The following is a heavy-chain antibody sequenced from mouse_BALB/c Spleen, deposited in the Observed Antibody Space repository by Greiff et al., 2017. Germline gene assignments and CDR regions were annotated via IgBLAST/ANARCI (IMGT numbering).Heavy chain of an antibody. D-gene: IGHD2-4*01. CDR1: GYTFTDYY. J-gene: IGHJ4*01. CDR3: ARGDYDDAMDY. CDR2: IYPGSGNT. V-gene: IGHV1-84*02. Sequence: QVQLKQSGPELVKPGASVKISCKASGYTFTDYYINWVKQKPGQGLEWIGWIYPGSGNTKYNEKFKGKATLTVDTSSSTAYMQLSSLTSEDTAVYFCARGDYDDAMDYWGQGTSVTVSS.